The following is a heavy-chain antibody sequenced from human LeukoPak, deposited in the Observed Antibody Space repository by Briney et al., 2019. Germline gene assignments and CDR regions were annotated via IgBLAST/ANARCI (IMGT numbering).Heavy chain of an antibody. CDR2: LNPSGGST. V-gene: IGHV1-46*01. CDR1: GYTFTNYF. D-gene: IGHD3-22*01. Sequence: GASVKVSCKASGYTFTNYFIHWVRQAPGQGLEWLGILNPSGGSTSYAQKFQGRVTITRDTSTSTVYMELSSLRSEDTAVYYCATTDSGYYSRLYWGQGTLVTVSS. J-gene: IGHJ4*02. CDR3: ATTDSGYYSRLY.